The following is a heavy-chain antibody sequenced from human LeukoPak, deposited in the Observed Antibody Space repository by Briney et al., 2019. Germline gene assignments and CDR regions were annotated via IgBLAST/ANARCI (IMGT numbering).Heavy chain of an antibody. V-gene: IGHV1-46*01. CDR2: INPSGGST. D-gene: IGHD6-13*01. Sequence: ASVKVSCKASRYTSTSYYMHWVRQAPGQGLEWMGIINPSGGSTSYAQKFQGRVTMTRDTSTSTVYMELSSLRSEDTAVYYCAREGGIAAAGSWGQGTLVTVSS. J-gene: IGHJ4*02. CDR1: RYTSTSYY. CDR3: AREGGIAAAGS.